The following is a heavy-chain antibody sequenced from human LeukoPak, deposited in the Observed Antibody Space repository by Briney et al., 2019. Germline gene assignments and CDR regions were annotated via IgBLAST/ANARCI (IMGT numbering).Heavy chain of an antibody. CDR2: ISGSGGST. CDR3: AKDPFYGSGGA. Sequence: GGSLRLSCAASGFTFSSYAMSWVRQAPGKGVEWVSAISGSGGSTYYADSVKGRFTISRDNSKNTLYLQMNSLRAEDTAVYYCAKDPFYGSGGAWGQGTLVTVSS. J-gene: IGHJ4*02. D-gene: IGHD3-10*01. CDR1: GFTFSSYA. V-gene: IGHV3-23*01.